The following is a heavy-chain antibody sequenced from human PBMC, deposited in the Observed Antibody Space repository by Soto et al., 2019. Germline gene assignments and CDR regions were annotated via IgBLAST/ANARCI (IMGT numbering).Heavy chain of an antibody. CDR2: ISYDGSNK. CDR1: GFTFSSYA. J-gene: IGHJ4*02. V-gene: IGHV3-30-3*01. Sequence: QVQLVESGGGVVQPGRSLRLCCAASGFTFSSYAMHWVRQAPGKGLEWVAVISYDGSNKYYADSVKGRFTISRDNSKNTLYLQMNSLRAEDTAVYYCARGVTIFGVVSPPGYWGQGTLVTVSS. CDR3: ARGVTIFGVVSPPGY. D-gene: IGHD3-3*01.